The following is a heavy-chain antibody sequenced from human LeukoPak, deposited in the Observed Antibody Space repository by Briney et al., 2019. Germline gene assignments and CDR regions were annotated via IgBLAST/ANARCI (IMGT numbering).Heavy chain of an antibody. CDR1: GFTFSSYG. V-gene: IGHV3-7*03. CDR3: ARHTYGYSFYYYMDV. Sequence: PGGTLRLSCAASGFTFSSYGMSWVRQAPGKGLEWVANIKQDGSEKYYVDSVKGRFTISRDNAKNSLYLQMNSLRAEDTAVYYCARHTYGYSFYYYMDVWGKGTTVTISS. D-gene: IGHD5-18*01. CDR2: IKQDGSEK. J-gene: IGHJ6*03.